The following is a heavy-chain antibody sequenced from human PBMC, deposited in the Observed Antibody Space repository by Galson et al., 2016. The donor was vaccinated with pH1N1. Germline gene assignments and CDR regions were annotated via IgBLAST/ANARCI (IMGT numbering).Heavy chain of an antibody. CDR2: ISSAGTYI. Sequence: GGLVQPGGSLRLSCATSGFTFNTHNMNWVRQAPGKGLEWVSSISSAGTYIYYADAVKGRFTVSSDNAKNSLFLQMDSLGAEDTAVYYCASCLLPSIFHYWGQGTLVTVSS. V-gene: IGHV3-21*01. J-gene: IGHJ4*02. CDR1: GFTFNTHN. CDR3: ASCLLPSIFHY. D-gene: IGHD6-6*01.